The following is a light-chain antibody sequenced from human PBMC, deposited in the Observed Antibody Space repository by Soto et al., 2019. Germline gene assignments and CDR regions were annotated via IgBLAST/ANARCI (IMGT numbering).Light chain of an antibody. CDR1: QSVSSY. CDR2: DAS. Sequence: EIVLTQSPATLSLSPGERATLSCRASQSVSSYFAWYQQKPGQAPRLLIYDASGRATGIPARFSGSGSGTDFTLTISSLEPDDFAVYYCQQRGNWPVTFGQGTRVDIK. CDR3: QQRGNWPVT. V-gene: IGKV3-11*01. J-gene: IGKJ1*01.